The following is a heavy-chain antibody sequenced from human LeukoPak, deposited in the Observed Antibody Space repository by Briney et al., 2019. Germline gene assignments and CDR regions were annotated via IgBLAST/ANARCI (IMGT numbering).Heavy chain of an antibody. CDR1: GGSISSYY. Sequence: PSETLSLTCTVSGGSISSYYWSWIRQPPGKGLEWIGYIYYSGSTNYNPSLKSRVTISVDTSKNQFSLKLSSVTAADTAVYYCARTSDGSFDYWGQGTLVTVSS. CDR3: ARTSDGSFDY. CDR2: IYYSGST. V-gene: IGHV4-59*01. D-gene: IGHD3-10*01. J-gene: IGHJ4*02.